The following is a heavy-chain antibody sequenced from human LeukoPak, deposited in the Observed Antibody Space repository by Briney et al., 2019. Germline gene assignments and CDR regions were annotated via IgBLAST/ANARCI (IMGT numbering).Heavy chain of an antibody. CDR3: ASPRGDDSGGYYTWYFHH. D-gene: IGHD3-22*01. J-gene: IGHJ1*01. CDR2: SGST. V-gene: IGHV4-39*07. CDR1: GGSISSGSYY. Sequence: PSETLSLTCTVSGGSISSGSYYWSWIRPPPGKGLDWFGSGSTYYNPSLKSRVTISVDTSKNQFSLKLSSVTAADTAVYFCASPRGDDSGGYYTWYFHHWGQGILVTVSS.